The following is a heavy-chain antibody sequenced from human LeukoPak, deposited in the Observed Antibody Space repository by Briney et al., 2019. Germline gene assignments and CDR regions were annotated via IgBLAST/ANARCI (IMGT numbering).Heavy chain of an antibody. CDR1: DGSFSGYY. V-gene: IGHV4-34*01. D-gene: IGHD6-13*01. Sequence: SETLSLTCAVYDGSFSGYYWSWIRQPPGKGLEWIGEINHSGSTNYNPSLKSRVTMSVDTSKNQFSLKLSSVTAADTAVYYCARIGYSSSWYYFDYWGQGTLVTVSS. J-gene: IGHJ4*02. CDR3: ARIGYSSSWYYFDY. CDR2: INHSGST.